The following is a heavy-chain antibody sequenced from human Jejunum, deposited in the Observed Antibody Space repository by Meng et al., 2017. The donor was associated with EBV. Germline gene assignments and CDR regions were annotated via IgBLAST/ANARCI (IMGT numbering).Heavy chain of an antibody. Sequence: QLQSHEAGLGLVKPSVTLSLTCAVSGGSISSGGYSWHWIRQPPGKGLQWIGYIYYSGSAFYNPSLKSRVTLSVDRSKNQFSLNLSSVTAADTAVYYCARGAYFVYWGQGTLVTVSS. V-gene: IGHV4-30-2*01. CDR2: IYYSGSA. CDR1: GGSISSGGYS. J-gene: IGHJ4*02. CDR3: ARGAYFVY.